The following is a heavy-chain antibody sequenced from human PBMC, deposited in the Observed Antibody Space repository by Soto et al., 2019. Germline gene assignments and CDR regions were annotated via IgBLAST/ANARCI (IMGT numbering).Heavy chain of an antibody. CDR1: GYTFTSYA. CDR3: ARSIRATIIGLDY. CDR2: INAGNGNT. J-gene: IGHJ4*02. V-gene: IGHV1-3*01. Sequence: ASVKVSCKASGYTFTSYAIRWVRQAPGQRLEWMGWINAGNGNTKYSQKFQGRVTITRDTSASTAYMELSSLRSEDTALYYCARSIRATIIGLDYWGQGTLVTVSS. D-gene: IGHD1-26*01.